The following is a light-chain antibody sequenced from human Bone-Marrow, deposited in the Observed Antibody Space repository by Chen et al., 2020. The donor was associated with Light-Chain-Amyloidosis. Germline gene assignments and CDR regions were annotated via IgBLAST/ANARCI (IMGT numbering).Light chain of an antibody. CDR3: ASWDDRLSAVL. V-gene: IGLV1-47*01. CDR1: SSNIGGNY. J-gene: IGLJ2*01. Sequence: QSVVTQPPSVSAIPGQRVTISCSGTSSNIGGNYVDWSQQFPGTAPKLLFYRNDHRPSGVPDRFSASKSGASASLAISGLRSEDEADYYCASWDDRLSAVLFGGGTRLTVL. CDR2: RND.